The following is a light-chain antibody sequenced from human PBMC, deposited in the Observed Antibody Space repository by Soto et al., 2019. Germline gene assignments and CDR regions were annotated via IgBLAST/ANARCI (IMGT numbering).Light chain of an antibody. J-gene: IGKJ5*01. CDR2: AAS. CDR3: QQAYSFPIT. Sequence: DIQVTQSPSSVSASVGARVTITCRASQDIAAYLAWYQHKPGRAPELLIHAASSLQSGVPSRFSGSGSGTDFTPTINSLQPEDFATYYCQQAYSFPITFGQGTRLEI. V-gene: IGKV1D-12*01. CDR1: QDIAAY.